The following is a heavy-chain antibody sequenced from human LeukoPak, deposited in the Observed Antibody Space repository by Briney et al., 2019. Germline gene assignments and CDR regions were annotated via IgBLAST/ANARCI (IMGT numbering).Heavy chain of an antibody. CDR1: GFTFSSYA. CDR3: ASARDYDYVWGSVDY. D-gene: IGHD3-16*01. V-gene: IGHV3-23*01. Sequence: PGGSLRLSCAASGFTFSSYAMSWVRQAPGKGLEWVSAISGSGGSTYYADSVKGRFTISRDNSKNTLYLKMNSLRAEDTAVYYCASARDYDYVWGSVDYWGQGTLVTVSS. CDR2: ISGSGGST. J-gene: IGHJ4*02.